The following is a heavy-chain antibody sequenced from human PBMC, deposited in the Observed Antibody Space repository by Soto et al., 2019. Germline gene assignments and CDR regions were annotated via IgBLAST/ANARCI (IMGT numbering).Heavy chain of an antibody. CDR2: IVVDNGNT. D-gene: IGHD2-2*01. V-gene: IGHV1-58*02. CDR3: ARDRRYCSSTSCYATPYGY. J-gene: IGHJ4*02. Sequence: SVKVSCKASGFTFTSSAMQWVRQARGQRLEWIGWIVVDNGNTNYAQKFQERVTMTRDTSTSTAYMELRSLRSDDTAVYYCARDRRYCSSTSCYATPYGYWGQGTLVTVSS. CDR1: GFTFTSSA.